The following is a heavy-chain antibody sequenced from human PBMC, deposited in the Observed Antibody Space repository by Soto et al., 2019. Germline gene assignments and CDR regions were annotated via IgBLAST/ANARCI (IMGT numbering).Heavy chain of an antibody. CDR1: GGSISSGGYY. CDR2: IYYSGST. V-gene: IGHV4-31*03. Sequence: SETLSLTCTVSGGSISSGGYYWSWIRQHPGKGLEWIGYIYYSGSTYYNPSLKSRVTISVDTSKNQFSLKLSSVTAADTAVYYCARGPVPHYYYGMDVWRQGTTVTVS. CDR3: ARGPVPHYYYGMDV. J-gene: IGHJ6*02.